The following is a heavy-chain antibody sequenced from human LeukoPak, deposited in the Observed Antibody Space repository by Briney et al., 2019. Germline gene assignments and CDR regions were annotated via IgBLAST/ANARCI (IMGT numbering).Heavy chain of an antibody. CDR2: IIPIFGTA. J-gene: IGHJ4*02. V-gene: IGHV1-69*06. D-gene: IGHD5-18*01. CDR1: GGTFSSYA. CDR3: ARDRRMLSGTARLPTY. Sequence: ASVKVSCKASGGTFSSYAISWVRQAPGQGLEWMGGIIPIFGTANYAQKFQGRVTITADKSTSTAYMELSSLRSEDTAVYYCARDRRMLSGTARLPTYWGQGTLVTVSS.